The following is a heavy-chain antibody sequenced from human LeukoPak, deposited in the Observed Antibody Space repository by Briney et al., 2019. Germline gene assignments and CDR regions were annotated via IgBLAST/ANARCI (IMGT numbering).Heavy chain of an antibody. CDR2: IYYSGST. CDR1: GGSISSYY. J-gene: IGHJ4*02. D-gene: IGHD5-24*01. Sequence: PSETLSLTCTVSGGSISSYYWSWIRQPPGKGLEWIGYIYYSGSTNYNPSLKSRVTISVDTSKNQFSLKLSSVTAADTAVYYCARSKDGYNVMWGQGTLVTVSS. CDR3: ARSKDGYNVM. V-gene: IGHV4-59*01.